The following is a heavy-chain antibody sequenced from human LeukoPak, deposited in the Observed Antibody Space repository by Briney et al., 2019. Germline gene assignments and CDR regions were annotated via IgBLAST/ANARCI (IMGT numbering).Heavy chain of an antibody. V-gene: IGHV1-2*02. Sequence: ASVKLSCKASGYTFTGYYMHWVRQSPGQGLEWMGWINPNSGGTNYAQKFQGRVTMTRDTSISTTFMELTRLRSDDTAVYYCARSLVGSSWYYYYGMDVWGQGTTVTVSS. J-gene: IGHJ6*02. CDR2: INPNSGGT. CDR3: ARSLVGSSWYYYYGMDV. D-gene: IGHD6-13*01. CDR1: GYTFTGYY.